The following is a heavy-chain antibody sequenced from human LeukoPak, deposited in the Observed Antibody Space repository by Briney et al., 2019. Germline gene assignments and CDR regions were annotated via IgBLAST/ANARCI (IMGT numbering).Heavy chain of an antibody. J-gene: IGHJ4*02. Sequence: PGGSLRLSCAASGFTFSSYSMNWVRQAPGKGLEGVSSISSSNTYIYYADSVKGRFTISRDYAKNSLYLQMNRMRAEDTDVYYCGRETGSQYCSGGSCYSFNYYFDYWGQGALVTVSS. CDR1: GFTFSSYS. V-gene: IGHV3-21*01. CDR2: ISSSNTYI. CDR3: GRETGSQYCSGGSCYSFNYYFDY. D-gene: IGHD2-15*01.